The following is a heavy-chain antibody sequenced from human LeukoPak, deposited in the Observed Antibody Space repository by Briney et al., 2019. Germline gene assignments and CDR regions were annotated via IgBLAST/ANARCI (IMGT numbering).Heavy chain of an antibody. CDR1: GGSISSGGYY. V-gene: IGHV4-31*03. Sequence: PSETLSLTCTVSGGSISSGGYYWSWIRQHPGKGLEWIGYIYYSGSTYYNPSLKSRVTISVDTSKNQFSLKLSSVTAADTAVYYCSVLRFRPPRVDSSGYYRFDYWGQGTLVTVSS. J-gene: IGHJ4*02. D-gene: IGHD3-22*01. CDR3: SVLRFRPPRVDSSGYYRFDY. CDR2: IYYSGST.